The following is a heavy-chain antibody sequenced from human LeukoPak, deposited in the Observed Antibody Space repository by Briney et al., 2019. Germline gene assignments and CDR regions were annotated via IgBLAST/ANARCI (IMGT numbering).Heavy chain of an antibody. CDR1: GYTFTAYY. CDR2: INPNSGGT. V-gene: IGHV1-2*02. Sequence: ASVKVSCKASGYTFTAYYMHWVRQAPGQGLEWMGWINPNSGGTNYAQKFQGRVTMTRDTSISTAYMELSRLRSDDTAVYYCAREGNTASYYMDVWGKGTTVTISS. D-gene: IGHD5-18*01. J-gene: IGHJ6*03. CDR3: AREGNTASYYMDV.